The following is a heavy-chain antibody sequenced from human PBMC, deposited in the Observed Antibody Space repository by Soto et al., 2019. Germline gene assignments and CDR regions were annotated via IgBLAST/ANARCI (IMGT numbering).Heavy chain of an antibody. D-gene: IGHD3-3*01. CDR3: ARCDYDFWSGYSRPYYYYGMDV. CDR2: MNPNSGNT. CDR1: GYTFTSYD. Sequence: QVQLVQSGAEVKKPGASVKVSCKASGYTFTSYDINWVRQATGQGLEWMGWMNPNSGNTGYAQKFQGRVTMTRNTSISTAYLELSSLRSEDTVVYYCARCDYDFWSGYSRPYYYYGMDVWGQGTTVTVSS. V-gene: IGHV1-8*01. J-gene: IGHJ6*02.